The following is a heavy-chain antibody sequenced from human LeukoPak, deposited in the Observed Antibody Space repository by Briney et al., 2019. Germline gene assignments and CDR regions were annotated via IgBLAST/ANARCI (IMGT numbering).Heavy chain of an antibody. Sequence: GGSLRLSCAASGFTFSSHWMSWVRQAPGKGLEWVANIKQDGSEKYYVDSVKGRFTISRDNAKNSLYLQMNSLRAEDTAVYYCARVENYDYVWGSYRYEKFDAFDIWGQGTMVTVSS. CDR3: ARVENYDYVWGSYRYEKFDAFDI. D-gene: IGHD3-16*02. J-gene: IGHJ3*02. V-gene: IGHV3-7*01. CDR1: GFTFSSHW. CDR2: IKQDGSEK.